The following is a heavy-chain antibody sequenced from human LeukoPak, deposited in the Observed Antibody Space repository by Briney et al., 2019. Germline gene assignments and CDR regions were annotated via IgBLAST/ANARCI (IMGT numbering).Heavy chain of an antibody. CDR3: ARGTLDYDVVTGIHYYYMDV. CDR1: GYTFTGYY. D-gene: IGHD3-9*01. V-gene: IGHV1-2*02. J-gene: IGHJ6*03. Sequence: ASVKVSCKASGYTFTGYYMHWVRQAPGHGLEWMGWINPNSGGTNYAQKFQGRVTMTRDTSISTAYMEVSSLGSDDTAVYFCARGTLDYDVVTGIHYYYMDVWGTGTTVTVSS. CDR2: INPNSGGT.